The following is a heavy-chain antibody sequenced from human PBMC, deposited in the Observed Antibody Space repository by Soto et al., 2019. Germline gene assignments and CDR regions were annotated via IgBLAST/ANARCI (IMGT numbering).Heavy chain of an antibody. CDR1: GGSFSTSS. J-gene: IGHJ4*02. Sequence: QVQLVQSGAQVTETGTSVKVSCRASGGSFSTSSFVWVRQGPGQGLEWMGGIIPIFSKTNVAPKFQDRITFTADESTRTVYMELSSLRSEDTAIYYCARDVVRSTGGDSWGQGTLVTVSS. CDR3: ARDVVRSTGGDS. D-gene: IGHD7-27*01. V-gene: IGHV1-69*01. CDR2: IIPIFSKT.